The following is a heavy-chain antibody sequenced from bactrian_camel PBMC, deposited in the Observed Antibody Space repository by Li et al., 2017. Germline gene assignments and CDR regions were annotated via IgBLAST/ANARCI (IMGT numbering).Heavy chain of an antibody. CDR1: GYTGRTGC. D-gene: IGHD2*01. CDR3: AADRGGGCYTPFVPDFGY. V-gene: IGHV3S53*01. Sequence: QVQLVESGGGSVEAGGSLRLSCVASGYTGRTGCMGWFRHSAGNQREGVAVIDNDGSEIYVDSVKGRFTISKDNTKNTVFLQMNSLKPEDTAIYYCAADRGGGCYTPFVPDFGYWGQGTQVTVS. J-gene: IGHJ6*01. CDR2: IDNDGSE.